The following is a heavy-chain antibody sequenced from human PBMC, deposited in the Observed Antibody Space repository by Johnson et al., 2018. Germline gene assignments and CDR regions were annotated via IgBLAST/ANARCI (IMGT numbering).Heavy chain of an antibody. D-gene: IGHD3-22*01. CDR2: ISKDGSDK. CDR3: ARHSGSCYYYYMDV. Sequence: QVQLVESGGGVVQPGRSLRLSCATSGFTFSNHAMHWVRQAPGKGLEWLGVISKDGSDKYYVDSVKGRFTISRDNSKNTLYLQMNSLRTEDTAMYYCARHSGSCYYYYMDVWGKGTTVTVSS. CDR1: GFTFSNHA. V-gene: IGHV3-30-3*01. J-gene: IGHJ6*03.